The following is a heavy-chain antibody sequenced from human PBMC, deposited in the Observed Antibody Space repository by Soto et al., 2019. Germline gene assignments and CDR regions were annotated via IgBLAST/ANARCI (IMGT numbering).Heavy chain of an antibody. Sequence: GSLRLSCAASGLTFDEYAMHWVRQAPGKGLEWVSLISWDGSNRYYADSVQGRFTISRDNSKYSLYLEMNSLRPEDTALYYCAKDISRGPTKNYDFWSGPDYWGQGTLVTVSS. D-gene: IGHD3-3*01. V-gene: IGHV3-43D*04. CDR1: GLTFDEYA. CDR3: AKDISRGPTKNYDFWSGPDY. J-gene: IGHJ4*02. CDR2: ISWDGSNR.